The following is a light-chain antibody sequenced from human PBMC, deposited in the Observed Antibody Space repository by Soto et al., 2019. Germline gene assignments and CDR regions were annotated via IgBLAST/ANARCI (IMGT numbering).Light chain of an antibody. V-gene: IGKV1-39*01. Sequence: DIPMTQSPYSLSASVGDTVPLPCRASQSIGNHLNWYQQKPGKAPKFLIYAASSLQSGVPSRFSGRGSGTDFTLTVNSLQPEDFATYYCQQGYSSAITFGQGTRLEIK. J-gene: IGKJ5*01. CDR3: QQGYSSAIT. CDR1: QSIGNH. CDR2: AAS.